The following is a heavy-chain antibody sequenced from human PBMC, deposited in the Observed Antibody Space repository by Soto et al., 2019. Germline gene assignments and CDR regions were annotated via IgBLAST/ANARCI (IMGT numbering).Heavy chain of an antibody. CDR3: AKSRGSGTYFNPSDALDI. CDR1: GFTFSTYG. V-gene: IGHV3-30*18. J-gene: IGHJ3*02. D-gene: IGHD3-10*01. Sequence: PGGSLRLSCAASGFTFSTYGMHWVRQAPGKGLEWVAVISYDGTNKYYADSVKGRFTISRDNSKNTLYLQMSSLRAEDTAIYYCAKSRGSGTYFNPSDALDIWGQGTVVTVSS. CDR2: ISYDGTNK.